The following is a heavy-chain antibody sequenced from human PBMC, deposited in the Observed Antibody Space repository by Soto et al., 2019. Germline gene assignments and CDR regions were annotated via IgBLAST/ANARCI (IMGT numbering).Heavy chain of an antibody. V-gene: IGHV3-30-3*01. J-gene: IGHJ4*02. Sequence: GGSLRLSCAASGFTFSSYAMHWVRQAPGKGLEWVAVISYDGSNKYYADSVKGRFTISRDNSKNTLYLQMNSLRAEDTAVYYCARESKDPDGSDPDFDYWGQGTLVTVSS. CDR1: GFTFSSYA. CDR3: ARESKDPDGSDPDFDY. CDR2: ISYDGSNK. D-gene: IGHD6-19*01.